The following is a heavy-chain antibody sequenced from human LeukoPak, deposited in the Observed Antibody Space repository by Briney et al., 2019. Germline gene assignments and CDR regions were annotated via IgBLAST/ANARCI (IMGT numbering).Heavy chain of an antibody. D-gene: IGHD2-8*02. Sequence: GASVKVSCTASGYTFTTFEMSWVRQAPGQGLEWMGWVNPNSGDTGYAQQIQGRVNLTRNTAIATAYMELSSLKSEDTAVYYCARVDTGLTYWGQGTLIIVSS. CDR3: ARVDTGLTY. CDR1: GYTFTTFE. V-gene: IGHV1-8*02. J-gene: IGHJ4*02. CDR2: VNPNSGDT.